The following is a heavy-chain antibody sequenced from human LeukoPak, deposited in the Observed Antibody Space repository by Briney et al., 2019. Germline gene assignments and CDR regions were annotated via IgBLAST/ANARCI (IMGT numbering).Heavy chain of an antibody. D-gene: IGHD3-10*01. CDR2: IKQDGSEK. J-gene: IGHJ4*02. Sequence: GGSLRLSCAASGFTFSSYWMSWVRQAPGKGLEWVANIKQDGSEKYYVDSVKGRFTISRDNAKNSLYLQMNSLRAEDTAVYYCARDGYYYGSGSWGYFDYWGQGTLVTVSS. CDR1: GFTFSSYW. CDR3: ARDGYYYGSGSWGYFDY. V-gene: IGHV3-7*01.